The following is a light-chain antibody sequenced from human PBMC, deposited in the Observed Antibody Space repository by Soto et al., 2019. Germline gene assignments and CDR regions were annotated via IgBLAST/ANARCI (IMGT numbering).Light chain of an antibody. V-gene: IGKV1-39*01. CDR1: QSVYTD. J-gene: IGKJ4*01. Sequence: DVQMTQSPSSLSASVGDRVTITCRASQSVYTDLHWYRQRPGSAPNLLVVAASALHSGVPSRFSGSGSGTNFTLIISNLQSEEFATYYCQQSYSPPVTFGGGTKVEIK. CDR3: QQSYSPPVT. CDR2: AAS.